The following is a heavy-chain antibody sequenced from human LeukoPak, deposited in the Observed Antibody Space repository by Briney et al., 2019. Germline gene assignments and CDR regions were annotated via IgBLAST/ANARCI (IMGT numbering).Heavy chain of an antibody. CDR1: GFTVSSNY. D-gene: IGHD3-22*01. Sequence: GGSLRLSCAASGFTVSSNYMSWVRQAPGKGLEWVSYISSSSSTIYYANSVKGRFTISRDNAKNSLYLQMNSLRAEDTAVYYCARGGLDSSGPWGQGTLVTVSS. V-gene: IGHV3-48*04. CDR3: ARGGLDSSGP. CDR2: ISSSSSTI. J-gene: IGHJ5*02.